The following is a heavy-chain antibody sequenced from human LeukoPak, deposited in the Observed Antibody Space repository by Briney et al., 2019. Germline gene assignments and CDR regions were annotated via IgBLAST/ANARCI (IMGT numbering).Heavy chain of an antibody. V-gene: IGHV3-66*01. CDR1: GFTVSGSY. J-gene: IGHJ4*02. CDR2: IYSGGST. CDR3: ASFTDY. Sequence: GGSLRLSCAASGFTVSGSYMSWVRQAPGEGLEWVSVIYSGGSTFYAGSVGGRFTIPRDNSKNTLYLQMNSLRAEDTAVYYCASFTDYWGQGTLVTVSS.